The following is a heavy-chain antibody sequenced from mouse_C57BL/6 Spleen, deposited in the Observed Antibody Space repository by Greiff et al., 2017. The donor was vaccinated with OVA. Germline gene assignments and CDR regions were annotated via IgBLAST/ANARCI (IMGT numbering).Heavy chain of an antibody. Sequence: QVQLQQSGAELVRPGASVKLSCKASGYTFTDYYINWVKQRPGQGLEWIARIYPGSGNTYYNEKFKGKATLTAEKSSSTAYMQLSSLTSEDSAVYFCARNPLANWDWYFDVWGTGTTVTVSS. CDR3: ARNPLANWDWYFDV. J-gene: IGHJ1*03. CDR2: IYPGSGNT. D-gene: IGHD4-1*01. V-gene: IGHV1-76*01. CDR1: GYTFTDYY.